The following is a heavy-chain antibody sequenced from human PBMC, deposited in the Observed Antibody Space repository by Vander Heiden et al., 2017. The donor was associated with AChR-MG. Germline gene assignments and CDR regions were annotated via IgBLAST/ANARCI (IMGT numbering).Heavy chain of an antibody. J-gene: IGHJ4*02. CDR2: ISSSSSYI. V-gene: IGHV3-21*01. CDR1: GFPFVSYS. Sequence: EVQLVESGGGLVKPGGSLRLSCPSPGFPFVSYSMNWVRQAPGKGLEWFSSISSSSSYIYYADSVKGRFTISRDNAKNSLYLQMNSLRAEDTAVYYCASLGIDYWGQGTLVTVSS. CDR3: ASLGIDY. D-gene: IGHD3-16*01.